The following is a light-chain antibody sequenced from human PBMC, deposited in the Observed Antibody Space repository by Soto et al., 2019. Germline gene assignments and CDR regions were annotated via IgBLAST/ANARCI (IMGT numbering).Light chain of an antibody. CDR3: TSYTSSNTHV. V-gene: IGLV2-14*01. CDR2: EVN. Sequence: QSVLTQPASVSGSPRQSITISCTGTSSDVGGYNYVSWCQQHPGKAPKPMIYEVNNRPSGVSNRFSGSKSGNTASLTISGLQAEDEADYYCTSYTSSNTHVFGTGTKVTVL. J-gene: IGLJ1*01. CDR1: SSDVGGYNY.